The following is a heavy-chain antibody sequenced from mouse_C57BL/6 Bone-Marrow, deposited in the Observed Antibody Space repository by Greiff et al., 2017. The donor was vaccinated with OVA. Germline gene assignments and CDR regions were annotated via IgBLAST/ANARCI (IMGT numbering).Heavy chain of an antibody. CDR1: GYTFTSYG. V-gene: IGHV1-81*01. D-gene: IGHD2-3*01. J-gene: IGHJ1*03. Sequence: QVQLQQSGAELARPGASVKLSCKASGYTFTSYGISWVKQRTGQGLEWIGEIYPRSGNTYYNEKFKGKATLTVEKSSSTVYLELSRLTSDDSAVYYCARRGYDGDNWYFDVWGTGTTVTVSS. CDR3: ARRGYDGDNWYFDV. CDR2: IYPRSGNT.